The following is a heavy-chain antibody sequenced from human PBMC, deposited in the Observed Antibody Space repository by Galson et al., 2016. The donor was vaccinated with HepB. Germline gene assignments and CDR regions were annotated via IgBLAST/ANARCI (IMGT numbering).Heavy chain of an antibody. CDR3: ARQRYSYGAFDN. J-gene: IGHJ4*02. D-gene: IGHD5-18*01. CDR2: IYHGGGT. CDR1: GGSISGYY. V-gene: IGHV4-59*08. Sequence: SETLSLTCTVSGGSISGYYWSWFRQSPGKGLEWIAYIYHGGGTKYNPSPKSRMTISADTSKKDFSLKLSSVTAADTAVYYCARQRYSYGAFDNWGPGTLVTVSS.